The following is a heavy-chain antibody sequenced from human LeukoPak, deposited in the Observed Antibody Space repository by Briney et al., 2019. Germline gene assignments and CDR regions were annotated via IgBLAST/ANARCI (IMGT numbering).Heavy chain of an antibody. CDR1: GFTFSNFW. V-gene: IGHV3-74*01. Sequence: PGGSLRLSCAASGFTFSNFWMHWVRQVPGKRLVWVSRINPDGSSTGYADSVKGRFTISRDNAKNTLYLQMNSLRAEDTAMYYCGRSLDYWGQGTLVAVSS. CDR3: GRSLDY. CDR2: INPDGSST. J-gene: IGHJ4*02.